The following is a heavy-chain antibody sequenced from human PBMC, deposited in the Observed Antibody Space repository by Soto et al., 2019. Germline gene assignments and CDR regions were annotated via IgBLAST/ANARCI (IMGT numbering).Heavy chain of an antibody. CDR1: GFTFSSYA. Sequence: GGSLRLSCAASGFTFSSYAMSWVRQAPGKGLYWVSGISGSGTGTYHAESVKGRFTISRDNSKNTLYLQVNSLRAEDTAVYYCARGLDSIDYWGQGTLVTVSS. V-gene: IGHV3-23*01. D-gene: IGHD3-9*01. J-gene: IGHJ4*02. CDR3: ARGLDSIDY. CDR2: ISGSGTGT.